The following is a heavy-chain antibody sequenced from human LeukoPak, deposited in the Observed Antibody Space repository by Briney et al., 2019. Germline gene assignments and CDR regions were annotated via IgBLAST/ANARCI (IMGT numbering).Heavy chain of an antibody. Sequence: PGGSLRLSCAASGFTFSSYAMSWVRQAPGKGLEWVSAISGSGGSTYYADSVKGRFTISRDNSKNTLYLQMNSLRAEDTAVYYCAKMYYYDSSGYYPLFDYWGQGTLVTVSS. D-gene: IGHD3-22*01. CDR2: ISGSGGST. V-gene: IGHV3-23*01. CDR3: AKMYYYDSSGYYPLFDY. J-gene: IGHJ4*02. CDR1: GFTFSSYA.